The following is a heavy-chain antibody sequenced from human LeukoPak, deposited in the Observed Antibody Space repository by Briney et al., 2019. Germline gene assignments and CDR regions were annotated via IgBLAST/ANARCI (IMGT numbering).Heavy chain of an antibody. CDR3: ATLDSYYDKSGRPLLPD. V-gene: IGHV1-24*01. CDR2: FNREDAAP. Sequence: ASVKVSCKVSGYSVTELSMHWVRQAPGLGLEWMGGFNREDAAPIYAQQFQGRVTMTEDTSTDTAYMELSSLRSDDTALYYCATLDSYYDKSGRPLLPDWGQGTLVTVSS. D-gene: IGHD3-22*01. J-gene: IGHJ4*02. CDR1: GYSVTELS.